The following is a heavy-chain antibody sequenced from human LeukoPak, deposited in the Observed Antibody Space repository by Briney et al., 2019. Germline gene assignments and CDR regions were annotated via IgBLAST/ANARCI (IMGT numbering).Heavy chain of an antibody. CDR1: GYTFTSYD. D-gene: IGHD3-22*01. J-gene: IGHJ3*02. CDR2: MNPNSGNT. Sequence: ASVKVSCKASGYTFTSYDINWVRQATGQGLEWMGWMNPNSGNTGYAQKFQGRVTMTRNTSISTAYMELSSLRSEDTAVYYCARSYYYGSSGYYDAFDIWGQGTMVTVSS. V-gene: IGHV1-8*01. CDR3: ARSYYYGSSGYYDAFDI.